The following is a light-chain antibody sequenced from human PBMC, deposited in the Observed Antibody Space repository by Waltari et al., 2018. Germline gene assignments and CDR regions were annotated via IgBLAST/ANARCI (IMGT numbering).Light chain of an antibody. CDR2: DVN. J-gene: IGLJ1*01. CDR3: TSYTSSITYV. V-gene: IGLV2-14*03. Sequence: QSALTQPASVSGSPGQSITISCTGTSSDVGGYNYVSWYQQHPGKAPKLMIYDVNKRRSGVSYGFSVSKSGNTASLTISGLQAEDEADYYCTSYTSSITYVFGTGTKVTVL. CDR1: SSDVGGYNY.